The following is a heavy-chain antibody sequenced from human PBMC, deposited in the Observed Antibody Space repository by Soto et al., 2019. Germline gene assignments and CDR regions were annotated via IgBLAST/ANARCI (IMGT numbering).Heavy chain of an antibody. CDR1: GYTFTSYF. V-gene: IGHV1-18*03. CDR2: ISAYNGNT. D-gene: IGHD1-26*01. J-gene: IGHJ4*02. Sequence: QVQLVQSGAEAKKPGASVKVSCKASGYTFTSYFISWVRQAPGQGLEWMGWISAYNGNTNYAQKLQGRVTMTTATTTSTAYMGPRRLRSDGMAVYSCAGEEPAGMNWGLATVVTVSS. CDR3: AGEEPAGMN.